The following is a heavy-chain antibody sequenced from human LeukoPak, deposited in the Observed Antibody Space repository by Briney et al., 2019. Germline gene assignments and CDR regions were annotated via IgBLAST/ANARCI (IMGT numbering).Heavy chain of an antibody. CDR1: GGSISSGSYY. D-gene: IGHD6-19*01. J-gene: IGHJ4*02. Sequence: SQTLSLTCTVSGGSISSGSYYWRWIRQPAGKGLEWIGRIYTSGSTNYNPSLKSRVTISVDTSKNQFSLKLSSVTAADTAVYYCARDSSVAVYYFDYWGQGTLVTVSS. CDR2: IYTSGST. V-gene: IGHV4-61*02. CDR3: ARDSSVAVYYFDY.